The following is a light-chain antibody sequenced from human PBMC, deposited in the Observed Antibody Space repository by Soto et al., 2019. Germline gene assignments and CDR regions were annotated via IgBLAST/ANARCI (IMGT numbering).Light chain of an antibody. J-gene: IGKJ1*01. CDR1: QSVDSTY. CDR2: GAS. CDR3: LQYGSSVWT. V-gene: IGKV3-20*01. Sequence: EIVMTQSPVTLSVSPGERVTLSCRASQSVDSTYLAWYQQKPDQSPRLLIYGASSRATGIPDRFSGSGSGTDFTLTIPRLEPEDFAVYYCLQYGSSVWTFGQGTKVDIK.